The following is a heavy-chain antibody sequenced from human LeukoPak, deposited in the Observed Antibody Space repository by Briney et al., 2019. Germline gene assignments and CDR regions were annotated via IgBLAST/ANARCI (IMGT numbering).Heavy chain of an antibody. V-gene: IGHV3-49*04. CDR1: GFAFDDFA. D-gene: IGHD3/OR15-3a*01. J-gene: IGHJ4*02. CDR3: SRNGLVDFDY. Sequence: GGSLRLSCTTSGFAFDDFAMSWVRQPAGKGLEWVGFIRRRAYGGAAEYAASVKGRFIISRDDSKGIAYLQMNSLKTEDTAVYYCSRNGLVDFDYWGQRSRVIVSP. CDR2: IRRRAYGGAA.